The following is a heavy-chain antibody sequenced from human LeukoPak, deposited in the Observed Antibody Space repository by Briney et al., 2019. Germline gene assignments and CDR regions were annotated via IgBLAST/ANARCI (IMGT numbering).Heavy chain of an antibody. V-gene: IGHV3-23*01. J-gene: IGHJ6*02. CDR3: AKVGGYGMDV. CDR1: GFTFNSYV. Sequence: GGSLRLSCAASGFTFNSYVMSWVRQAPGKGLEWVSAINGGGGNTYYADSVKGRFTISRDNSKNMVYLQMNSLRAEDTAVYYCAKVGGYGMDVWGQGTTVTVSS. CDR2: INGGGGNT.